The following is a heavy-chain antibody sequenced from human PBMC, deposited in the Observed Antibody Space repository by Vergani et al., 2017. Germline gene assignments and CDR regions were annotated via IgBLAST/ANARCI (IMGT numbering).Heavy chain of an antibody. D-gene: IGHD6-6*01. Sequence: QLVESGGGWVKPGGSLRLSCVVSGFDFSSYIMNWVRQAPGKGLKWVSFVSTGTKSQSYAESVKGRFTISRDSAKNSLYRQMDSLRAEDTAVYYCAREYRSTSGRAFDFWGQGTKVTVSS. CDR2: VSTGTKSQ. CDR3: AREYRSTSGRAFDF. CDR1: GFDFSSYI. V-gene: IGHV3-48*01. J-gene: IGHJ3*01.